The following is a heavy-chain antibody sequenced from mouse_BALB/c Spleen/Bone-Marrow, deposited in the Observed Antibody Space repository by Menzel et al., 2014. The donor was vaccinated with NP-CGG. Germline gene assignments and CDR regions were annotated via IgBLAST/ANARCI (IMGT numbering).Heavy chain of an antibody. CDR3: SRLRMITTYFDV. D-gene: IGHD2-4*01. V-gene: IGHV5-9-3*01. J-gene: IGHJ1*01. CDR1: GFTFSTYA. Sequence: EVKLVESGGGLAKPGGSLQLSCAASGFTFSTYAMSWVRQTPEKRLEWVATISSSGSYTYYPDSVKGRFTISRDNAKNTLYLQMSSLRSEDTAMFYCSRLRMITTYFDVWGAGTTVPVSS. CDR2: ISSSGSYT.